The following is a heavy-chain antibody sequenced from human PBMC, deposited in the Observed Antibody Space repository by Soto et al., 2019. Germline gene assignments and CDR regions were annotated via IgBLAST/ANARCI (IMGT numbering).Heavy chain of an antibody. CDR2: IYYSGST. V-gene: IGHV4-59*01. CDR1: CGSITDYY. Sequence: PSKTLSLTCTVSCGSITDYYWSWFRQPPGKGLEWIAYIYYSGSTNYNPSLKSRITISIDTSKRQFSLDLSSVTAADTAVYYCARRVGATDYFDYWGQGILVTVS. CDR3: ARRVGATDYFDY. J-gene: IGHJ4*02. D-gene: IGHD1-26*01.